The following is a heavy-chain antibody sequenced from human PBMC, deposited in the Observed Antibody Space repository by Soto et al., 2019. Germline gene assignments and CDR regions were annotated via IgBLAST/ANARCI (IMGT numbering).Heavy chain of an antibody. V-gene: IGHV2-70*11. D-gene: IGHD6-13*01. CDR1: GFSLSNSGMC. J-gene: IGHJ6*03. Sequence: SGPTLLNPTQTLTLTCTFSGFSLSNSGMCVSWIRQPPGKALEWLARIDWDDDKYYSTSLKTRLTISKDTSKNQVVLTMTNMDPVDTATYYCARILKGGGGAAAGTDYYYYYMDVWGKGTTVTVS. CDR3: ARILKGGGGAAAGTDYYYYYMDV. CDR2: IDWDDDK.